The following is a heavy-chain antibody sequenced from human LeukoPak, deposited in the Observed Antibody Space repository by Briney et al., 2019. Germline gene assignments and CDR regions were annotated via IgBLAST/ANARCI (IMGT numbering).Heavy chain of an antibody. Sequence: GGSLRLSCAASGFTFDDYGMSGVRQARGKGREWGSGINWSGGSTVYADVVKGRFTISRDNAKNSLYLQMNSLRAEDTAVYYCARVLRYCSGGNCYSGGLGYMDVWGKGTTVTISS. J-gene: IGHJ6*03. D-gene: IGHD2-15*01. CDR3: ARVLRYCSGGNCYSGGLGYMDV. V-gene: IGHV3-20*04. CDR1: GFTFDDYG. CDR2: INWSGGST.